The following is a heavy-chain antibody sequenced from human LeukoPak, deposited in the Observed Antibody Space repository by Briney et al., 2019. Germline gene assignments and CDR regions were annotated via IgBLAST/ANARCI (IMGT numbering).Heavy chain of an antibody. V-gene: IGHV3-7*01. CDR1: GFTFSEYW. D-gene: IGHD2-8*02. Sequence: GGSLRLSCAASGFTFSEYWMTCVPQAPGKGREWVVNIKPDGSEKYYVDSVKGRFTISRDNAKNSLYLHMNSLRVEDTAVYYGASYVYWWSDLGFWGQGTLVIVSS. J-gene: IGHJ4*02. CDR2: IKPDGSEK. CDR3: ASYVYWWSDLGF.